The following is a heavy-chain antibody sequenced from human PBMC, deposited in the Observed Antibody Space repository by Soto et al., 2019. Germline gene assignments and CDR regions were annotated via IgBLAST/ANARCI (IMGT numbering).Heavy chain of an antibody. CDR2: IYSSGST. Sequence: QVQLQESGPGLVKPSETLSLTATVSGASISNTGFYWSWIRQPPGKGLEWIGYIYSSGSTTYNSSLKSRVTISLDTSKNQVSLNLTSVTAADTAMYYCARTTGSHSLDVWGHGTMVSVSS. V-gene: IGHV4-61*08. CDR1: GASISNTGFY. J-gene: IGHJ3*01. CDR3: ARTTGSHSLDV. D-gene: IGHD3-9*01.